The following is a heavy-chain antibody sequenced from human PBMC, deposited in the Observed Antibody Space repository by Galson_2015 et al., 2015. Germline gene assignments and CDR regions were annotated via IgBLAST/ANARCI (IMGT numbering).Heavy chain of an antibody. CDR1: GFTFSSYG. Sequence: SLRLSCAASGFTFSSYGMHWVRQAPGKGLEWVAVISYDGSNKYYADSVKGRFTISRDNSKNALYLQMNSLRAEDTAVYYCAKGLDYYDFWSGEHWGQGTLVTVAS. J-gene: IGHJ1*01. CDR2: ISYDGSNK. V-gene: IGHV3-30*18. CDR3: AKGLDYYDFWSGEH. D-gene: IGHD3-3*01.